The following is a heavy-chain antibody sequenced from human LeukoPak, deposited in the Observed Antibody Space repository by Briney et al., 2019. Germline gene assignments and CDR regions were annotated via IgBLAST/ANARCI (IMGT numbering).Heavy chain of an antibody. J-gene: IGHJ4*02. Sequence: PGGSLRLSCAASGFTFSSYEMNWVRQAPGKGPEWVSYISSSGSTIYYADSVKGRFTISRDNAKNSLYLQMNSLRAEDTAVYYCASIVYSSGDYWGQGTLVTVSS. CDR3: ASIVYSSGDY. CDR2: ISSSGSTI. V-gene: IGHV3-48*03. D-gene: IGHD6-19*01. CDR1: GFTFSSYE.